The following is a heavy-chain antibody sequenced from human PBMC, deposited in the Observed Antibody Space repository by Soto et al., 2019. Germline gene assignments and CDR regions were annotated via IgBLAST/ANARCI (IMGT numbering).Heavy chain of an antibody. J-gene: IGHJ4*02. V-gene: IGHV1-46*01. D-gene: IGHD6-13*01. CDR2: INPSGGST. Sequence: ASVKVSCKASGYTFTSYYMHWVRQAPGQGLEWMGIINPSGGSTSYAQKFQGRVTMTRDTSTSTVYMELSSLRSEDAAVYYCARDSSVVAADYWGQGTLVTVSS. CDR3: ARDSSVVAADY. CDR1: GYTFTSYY.